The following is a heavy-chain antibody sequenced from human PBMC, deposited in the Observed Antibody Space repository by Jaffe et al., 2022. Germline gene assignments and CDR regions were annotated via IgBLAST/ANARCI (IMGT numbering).Heavy chain of an antibody. CDR2: ISGSGGNT. J-gene: IGHJ2*01. CDR3: AKVSGSSWFDL. V-gene: IGHV3-23*01. D-gene: IGHD2-15*01. Sequence: EVQLLESGGGLVQPGGSLTLSCAASRFTFNTYAMSWVRQAPGKGLEWVSHISGSGGNTNYADSVKGRFTISRDTSKNTLYLQMNSLRGEDTAIYYCAKVSGSSWFDLWGRGTLVTVAS. CDR1: RFTFNTYA.